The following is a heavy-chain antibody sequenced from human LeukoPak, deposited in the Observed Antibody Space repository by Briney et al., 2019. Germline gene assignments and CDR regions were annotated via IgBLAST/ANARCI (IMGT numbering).Heavy chain of an antibody. Sequence: GASVKVSCKPSGYTFTNYGITWVRQAPGQGPEWVGWISAYNGHTESAQKFQGRVTMTTDTSTNTAYMELRSLRSDDTAVYYCARTGIDYGDYGLLDYWGQGSLVTVSS. CDR3: ARTGIDYGDYGLLDY. CDR2: ISAYNGHT. J-gene: IGHJ4*02. V-gene: IGHV1-18*01. CDR1: GYTFTNYG. D-gene: IGHD4-17*01.